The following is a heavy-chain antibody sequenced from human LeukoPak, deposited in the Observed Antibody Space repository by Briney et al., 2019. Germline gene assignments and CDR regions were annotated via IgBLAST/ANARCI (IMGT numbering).Heavy chain of an antibody. V-gene: IGHV3-23*01. Sequence: GGSLRLSCAASGFTFSSYAMNWVRQAPGKGLEWVSGISGSGGSTNYADSAKGRFTISRDNSKSTLYLQMNNLRVEDTAVYYCAKGPREAAVSNWFDPWGQGILVTVSS. CDR1: GFTFSSYA. D-gene: IGHD6-13*01. J-gene: IGHJ5*02. CDR2: ISGSGGST. CDR3: AKGPREAAVSNWFDP.